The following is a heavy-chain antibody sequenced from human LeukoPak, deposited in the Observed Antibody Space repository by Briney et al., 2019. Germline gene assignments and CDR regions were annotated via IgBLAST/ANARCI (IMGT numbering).Heavy chain of an antibody. V-gene: IGHV1-58*01. CDR3: AAFGARERFLEWRADAFDI. Sequence: SVKVSCKASGFTFTSSAVQWVRQARGQRLEWIGWIVVGSGNTNYAQKFQERVTITRDMSTSTAYMELSSLRSEDTAVYYCAAFGARERFLEWRADAFDIWGQGTMVTVSS. CDR1: GFTFTSSA. CDR2: IVVGSGNT. J-gene: IGHJ3*02. D-gene: IGHD3-3*01.